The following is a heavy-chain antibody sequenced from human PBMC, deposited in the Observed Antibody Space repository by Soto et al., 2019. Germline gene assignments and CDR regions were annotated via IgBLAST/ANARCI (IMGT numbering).Heavy chain of an antibody. J-gene: IGHJ6*02. CDR1: GFTFSNYW. Sequence: GGSLRLSCAASGFTFSNYWMHWVRQAPGKGLVWVSRINNDGSITSYADSVKGRFTISRDNAKSSLYLQMNSLRAEDTAVYYCARSGGGQKQQPPKYYYGMDVWGQGTTVTVAS. V-gene: IGHV3-74*01. CDR3: ARSGGGQKQQPPKYYYGMDV. D-gene: IGHD6-13*01. CDR2: INNDGSIT.